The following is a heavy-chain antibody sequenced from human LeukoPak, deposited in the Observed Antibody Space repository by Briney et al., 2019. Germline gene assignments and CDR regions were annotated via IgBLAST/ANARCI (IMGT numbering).Heavy chain of an antibody. CDR1: GFTFSSFA. J-gene: IGHJ4*02. Sequence: PGGSLRLSCAASGFTFSSFAMSWVRQAPGKGLEWVSAISGSGGSTYYADSVKGRFTISRDNARNSLYLQMNSLRAEDTAIYYCARSEHSSSSFDYWGQGTLVTVSS. D-gene: IGHD6-6*01. CDR3: ARSEHSSSSFDY. V-gene: IGHV3-23*01. CDR2: ISGSGGST.